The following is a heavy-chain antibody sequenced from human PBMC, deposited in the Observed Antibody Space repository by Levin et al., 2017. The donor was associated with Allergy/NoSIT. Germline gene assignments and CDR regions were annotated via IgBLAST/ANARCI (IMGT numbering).Heavy chain of an antibody. Sequence: SGPTLVKPTQTLTLTCTFSGFSLSTSGMCVSWIRQPPGKALEWLALIDWDDDKYYSTSLKTRLTISKDTSRNEVVLTMTNMHPVDTATYYCARSRNDYGDHELDSWGQGTLVTVSS. J-gene: IGHJ4*02. CDR1: GFSLSTSGMC. D-gene: IGHD4-17*01. CDR3: ARSRNDYGDHELDS. V-gene: IGHV2-70*01. CDR2: IDWDDDK.